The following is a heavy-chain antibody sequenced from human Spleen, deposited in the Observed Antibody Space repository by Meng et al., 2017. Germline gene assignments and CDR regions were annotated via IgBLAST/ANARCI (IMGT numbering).Heavy chain of an antibody. V-gene: IGHV3-15*01. J-gene: IGHJ4*02. CDR2: IRSKTDLGTI. Sequence: EGQVVESGGGLVKPGGSLRLSWVASGFTFSDAWMTWVRQAPGKGLEWVGRIRSKTDLGTIQYAAPVKGRFTISRDDSKNTLFLQMNSLKIEDTAVYYCTTGVPRKSIRDYWGQGTLVTVSS. CDR1: GFTFSDAW. CDR3: TTGVPRKSIRDY. D-gene: IGHD3-10*01.